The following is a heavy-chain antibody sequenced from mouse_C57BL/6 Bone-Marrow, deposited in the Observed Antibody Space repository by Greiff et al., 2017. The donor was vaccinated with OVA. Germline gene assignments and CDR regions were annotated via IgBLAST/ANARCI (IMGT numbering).Heavy chain of an antibody. CDR2: IWRGGST. Sequence: VQGVESGPGLVQPSQSLSITCTVSGFSLTSYGVHWVRQSPGKGLEWLGVIWRGGSTDYNAAFMSRLSITKDNSKSQVFFKMNSLQADDTAIYYCANNYYGSSYPDYWGQGTSVTVSS. CDR3: ANNYYGSSYPDY. V-gene: IGHV2-5*01. D-gene: IGHD1-1*01. CDR1: GFSLTSYG. J-gene: IGHJ4*01.